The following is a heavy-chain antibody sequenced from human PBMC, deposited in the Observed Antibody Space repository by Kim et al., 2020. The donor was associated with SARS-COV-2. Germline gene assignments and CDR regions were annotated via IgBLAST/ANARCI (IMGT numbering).Heavy chain of an antibody. Sequence: YADSVKGRFTISRDNAKNSLYLQMNSLRADDTALYYCATWAYTYFFDYWGQGTLVTVSS. J-gene: IGHJ4*02. D-gene: IGHD1-26*01. V-gene: IGHV3-9*01. CDR3: ATWAYTYFFDY.